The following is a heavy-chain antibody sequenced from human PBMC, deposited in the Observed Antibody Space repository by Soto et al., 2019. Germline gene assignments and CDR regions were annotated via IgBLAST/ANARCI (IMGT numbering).Heavy chain of an antibody. CDR3: TKGAYSGGWGGDS. V-gene: IGHV3-9*01. D-gene: IGHD6-19*01. J-gene: IGHJ4*02. Sequence: GGSLRLSCVASGFTFDDYGMHWVRQAPGKGLEWVSGINWNSVSIGYADSVKGRFTISRDNAKNSLYLQMTSLRPEDTAFYYCTKGAYSGGWGGDSWGQGTLVTVSS. CDR1: GFTFDDYG. CDR2: INWNSVSI.